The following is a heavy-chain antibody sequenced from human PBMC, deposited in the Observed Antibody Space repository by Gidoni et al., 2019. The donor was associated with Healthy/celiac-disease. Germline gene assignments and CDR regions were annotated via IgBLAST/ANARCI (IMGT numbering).Heavy chain of an antibody. CDR1: GGTFSSYA. J-gene: IGHJ6*02. CDR2: SNPIFGTA. V-gene: IGHV1-69*01. CDR3: ARGEVSLPYYYYGMDV. D-gene: IGHD1-26*01. Sequence: QVQLVQSGAEVKKPGSSVKVSCKASGGTFSSYAISWVRQAPGQGLEWMGGSNPIFGTANYAQKFQGRVTITADESTSTAYMELSSLRSEDAAVYYCARGEVSLPYYYYGMDVWGQGTTVTVSS.